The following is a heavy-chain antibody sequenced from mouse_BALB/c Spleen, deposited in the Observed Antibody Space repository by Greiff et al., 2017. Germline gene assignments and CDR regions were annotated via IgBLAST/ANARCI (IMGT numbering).Heavy chain of an antibody. J-gene: IGHJ3*01. CDR2: ISSGGSYT. V-gene: IGHV5-9-4*01. D-gene: IGHD6-5*01. Sequence: EVKLMESGGGLVKPGGSLKLSCAASGLTFSSYAMSWVRQSPEKRLEWVAEISSGGSYTYYPDTVTGRFTISRDNAKNTLYLEMSSLRSEDTAMYYCARRDMPFAYWGQGTLVTVSA. CDR3: ARRDMPFAY. CDR1: GLTFSSYA.